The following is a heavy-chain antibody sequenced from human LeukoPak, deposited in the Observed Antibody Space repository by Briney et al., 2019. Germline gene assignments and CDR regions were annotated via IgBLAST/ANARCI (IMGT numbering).Heavy chain of an antibody. CDR3: ARTPEEGIAAADPFIDY. Sequence: SETLSLTCTVSGGSISSYYWSWIRQPPGKGLEWIGYIYYSGSTNYNPSLKSRVTISVDTSKNQFSLKLSSVTAADTAVYYCARTPEEGIAAADPFIDYWGQGTLVTVSS. D-gene: IGHD6-13*01. V-gene: IGHV4-59*08. CDR1: GGSISSYY. J-gene: IGHJ4*02. CDR2: IYYSGST.